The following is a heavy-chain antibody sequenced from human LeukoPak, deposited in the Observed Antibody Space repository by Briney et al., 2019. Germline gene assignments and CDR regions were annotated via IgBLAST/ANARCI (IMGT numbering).Heavy chain of an antibody. CDR2: IYYSGST. D-gene: IGHD2-15*01. CDR3: ARDPRYCSGGSCYDWFDP. Sequence: SETLSLTCTVSGGSISSYYWSWIRQPPGKGLEWIGYIYYSGSTNYNPSIKSRVTISVDTSKNQFSLKLSSVTAADTAVYYCARDPRYCSGGSCYDWFDPWGQGTLVTVSS. CDR1: GGSISSYY. V-gene: IGHV4-59*01. J-gene: IGHJ5*02.